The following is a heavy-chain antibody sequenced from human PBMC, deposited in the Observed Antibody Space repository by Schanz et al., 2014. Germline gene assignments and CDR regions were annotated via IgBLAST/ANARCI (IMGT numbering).Heavy chain of an antibody. D-gene: IGHD3-22*01. CDR2: ISGSGGST. V-gene: IGHV3-23*01. CDR1: GFTFTNYA. J-gene: IGHJ3*01. CDR3: ARGREVVAKIFDV. Sequence: EVQLLESGGGLVQPGGSLRLSCAASGFTFTNYAMTWVRQAPGKGLEWVSGISGSGGSTYDADSVKGRFTISRDNSKNTLYLQMNSLRAEDTGVYYCARGREVVAKIFDVWGQGTMXTVSS.